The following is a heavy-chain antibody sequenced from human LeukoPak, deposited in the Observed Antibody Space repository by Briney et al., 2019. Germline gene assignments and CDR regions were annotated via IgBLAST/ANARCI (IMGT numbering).Heavy chain of an antibody. V-gene: IGHV3-47*01. CDR1: GFAFSSYA. CDR3: ARETSRPAMIVVAPADY. CDR2: IGTGGDT. Sequence: GGSLRLSCAASGFAFSSYALHWVRRAPGKGLELVSAIGTGGDTYYADSVMGRFTISRDNAKKSLYLHMNSLIAEDMAVYYCARETSRPAMIVVAPADYWGQGTLVTVSS. J-gene: IGHJ4*02. D-gene: IGHD3-22*01.